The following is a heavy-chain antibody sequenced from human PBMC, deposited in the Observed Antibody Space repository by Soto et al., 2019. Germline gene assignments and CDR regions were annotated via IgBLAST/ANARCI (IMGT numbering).Heavy chain of an antibody. CDR1: GFTFSTYS. V-gene: IGHV3-48*02. CDR3: ARGVSSSDNGMDV. J-gene: IGHJ6*02. CDR2: MSSRSLTI. Sequence: EVQLVESGGGLVQPGGSLRVSCAASGFTFSTYSMNWVRQAPGKGLEWVSYMSSRSLTIYYTDSVKGRFTISRDNAKNSLYLQMNSRRDEDTAVYYCARGVSSSDNGMDVWGQGTTVTVSS. D-gene: IGHD6-6*01.